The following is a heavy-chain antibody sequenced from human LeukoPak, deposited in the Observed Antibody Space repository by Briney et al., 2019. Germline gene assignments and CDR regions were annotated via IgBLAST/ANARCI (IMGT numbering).Heavy chain of an antibody. CDR2: FDPEDGET. Sequence: ASVKVSCKVSRYTLTELSMHWVRQAPGKGLEWMGGFDPEDGETIYAQKFQGRVTMTEDTSTDTAYMELSSLRSEDTAVYYCATDLRGSYYWFDYWGQGTLVTVSS. CDR3: ATDLRGSYYWFDY. CDR1: RYTLTELS. J-gene: IGHJ4*02. D-gene: IGHD1-26*01. V-gene: IGHV1-24*01.